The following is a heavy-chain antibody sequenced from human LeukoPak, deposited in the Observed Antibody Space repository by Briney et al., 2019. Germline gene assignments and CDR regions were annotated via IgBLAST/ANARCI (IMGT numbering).Heavy chain of an antibody. CDR3: AKTLSAKEVGATGLDFQH. CDR2: IRYDGSNK. J-gene: IGHJ1*01. CDR1: GFTFSSYG. D-gene: IGHD1-26*01. V-gene: IGHV3-30*02. Sequence: GGSLRLSCAASGFTFSSYGMHWVRQAPGKGLEWVAFIRYDGSNKYYADSVKGRFTISRDNSKNTLYLQMNSLRAEDTAVYYCAKTLSAKEVGATGLDFQHWGQGTLVTVSS.